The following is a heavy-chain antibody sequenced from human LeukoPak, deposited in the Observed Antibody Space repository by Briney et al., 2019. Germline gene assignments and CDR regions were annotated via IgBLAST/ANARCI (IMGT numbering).Heavy chain of an antibody. CDR3: AGKWGSSWSPENYYYYYMDV. V-gene: IGHV1-69*13. CDR1: GYTFTSYY. D-gene: IGHD6-13*01. CDR2: IIPIFGTA. Sequence: SVKVSCKASGYTFTSYYMHWVRQAPGQGLEWMGGIIPIFGTANYAQKFQGRVTITADESTSTAYMELSSLRSEDTAVYYCAGKWGSSWSPENYYYYYMDVWGKGTTVTISS. J-gene: IGHJ6*03.